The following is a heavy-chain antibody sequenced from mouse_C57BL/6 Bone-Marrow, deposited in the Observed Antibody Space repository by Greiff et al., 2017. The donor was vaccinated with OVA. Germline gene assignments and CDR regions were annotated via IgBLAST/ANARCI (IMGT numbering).Heavy chain of an antibody. J-gene: IGHJ2*01. Sequence: VQLQQSGPELVKPGASVKISCKASGYSFTGYYMNWVKQSPEKSLEWIGEINPSTGGTTYNQKFKAKATLTVDKSSSTAYMQLKSLTSEDSAVYYCARTYYYGSSYVVDYWGQGTTLTVSS. CDR1: GYSFTGYY. D-gene: IGHD1-1*01. CDR3: ARTYYYGSSYVVDY. CDR2: INPSTGGT. V-gene: IGHV1-42*01.